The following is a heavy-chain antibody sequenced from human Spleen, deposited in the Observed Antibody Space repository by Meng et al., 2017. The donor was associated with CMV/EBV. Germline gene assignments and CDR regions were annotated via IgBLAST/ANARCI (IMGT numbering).Heavy chain of an antibody. CDR2: INHSGST. J-gene: IGHJ4*02. V-gene: IGHV4-34*01. Sequence: YGGAVSGYYWSWIRQPPGKGLEWIGEINHSGSTNYNPSLKSRVTISVDTSKNQFSLKLSSVTAADTAVYYCARAPITIFGVAPFDYWGQGTLVTVSS. D-gene: IGHD3-3*01. CDR1: GGAVSGYY. CDR3: ARAPITIFGVAPFDY.